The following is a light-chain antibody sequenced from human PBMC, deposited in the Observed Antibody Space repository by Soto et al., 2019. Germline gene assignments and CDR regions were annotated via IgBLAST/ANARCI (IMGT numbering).Light chain of an antibody. CDR2: FAS. CDR3: LQINSYPWT. V-gene: IGKV1-17*03. J-gene: IGKJ1*01. CDR1: QGITNN. Sequence: DIQMTQSPSAMSASVGDRVTITCRASQGITNNLAWFQQRPGKVPRRLIYFASTLQSGVPSRFSGSGSGTEFTLIISGLEPEDFATYYCLQINSYPWTFGQGTNVEIK.